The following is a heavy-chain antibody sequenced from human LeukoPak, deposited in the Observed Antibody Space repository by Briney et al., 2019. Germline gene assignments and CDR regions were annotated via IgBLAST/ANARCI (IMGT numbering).Heavy chain of an antibody. J-gene: IGHJ6*03. V-gene: IGHV3-7*01. CDR1: GFTFSSYW. D-gene: IGHD6-13*01. CDR3: ASSDSSSWYHYYYYYMDV. CDR2: IKQDGSEK. Sequence: GGSLRLSCAASGFTFSSYWMSWVRQAPGKGLEWVANIKQDGSEKYYVDSVKGRFTISRDNAKNSLYLQMNSLRAEDTAVYYCASSDSSSWYHYYYYYMDVWGKGTTVTVSS.